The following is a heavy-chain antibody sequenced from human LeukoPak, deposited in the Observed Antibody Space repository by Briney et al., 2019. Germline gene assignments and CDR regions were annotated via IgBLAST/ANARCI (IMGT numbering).Heavy chain of an antibody. Sequence: ASVKVSCKASGGTFSNYAISWVRQAPGQGLEWMGRIIPIFGTANYAQKFRGRVTITADKSTRTAYMELSSLRSEDTAVYFCARGGVDHYGSGTYYLMYYFDYWGQGALVTVSS. J-gene: IGHJ4*02. CDR3: ARGGVDHYGSGTYYLMYYFDY. CDR2: IIPIFGTA. CDR1: GGTFSNYA. D-gene: IGHD3-10*01. V-gene: IGHV1-69*06.